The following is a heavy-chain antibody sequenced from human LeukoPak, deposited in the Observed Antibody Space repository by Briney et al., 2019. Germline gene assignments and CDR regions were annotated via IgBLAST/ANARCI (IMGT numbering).Heavy chain of an antibody. CDR1: GGSISSYY. J-gene: IGHJ4*01. V-gene: IGHV4-59*01. Sequence: SSETLSLTCTVSGGSISSYYWSWIRQPPGKGLEWIGYIYYSGSSNYNPSLKSRVTLSVDTSKNQFALKLSSVTAADPAWYYWGRGHSVYDGWGHGTLVTVSS. D-gene: IGHD5/OR15-5a*01. CDR2: IYYSGSS. CDR3: GRGHSVYDG.